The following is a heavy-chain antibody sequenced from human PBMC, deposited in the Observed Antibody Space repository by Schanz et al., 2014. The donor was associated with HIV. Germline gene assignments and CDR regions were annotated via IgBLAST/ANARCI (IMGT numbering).Heavy chain of an antibody. D-gene: IGHD3-10*01. CDR3: ASRTYYYASERYFLGDGMDV. CDR1: GFSVSVNY. V-gene: IGHV3-53*01. Sequence: EVQLVESGGGLVQPGRSLRLSCAASGFSVSVNYMTWVRQAPGKGLEWVSVIYSGGNTYYADSVKGRFTISRDNSKNMLYLQMNSLRAEDTAVYYCASRTYYYASERYFLGDGMDVWGQGTTVTVSS. J-gene: IGHJ6*02. CDR2: IYSGGNT.